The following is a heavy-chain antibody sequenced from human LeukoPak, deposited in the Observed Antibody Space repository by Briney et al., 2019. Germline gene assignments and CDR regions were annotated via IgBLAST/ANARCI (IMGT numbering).Heavy chain of an antibody. CDR3: ARVRYASGYDLNYYYYYMDV. Sequence: SETLSLTCTVSGGSISSYYWSWIRQPAGKGLEWIGRIYTSGSTNYNPSLKSRVTMSVDTSKNQFSLKLSSVTAADTAVYYCARVRYASGYDLNYYYYYMDVWGKGTTVTVSS. V-gene: IGHV4-4*07. D-gene: IGHD5-12*01. CDR1: GGSISSYY. J-gene: IGHJ6*03. CDR2: IYTSGST.